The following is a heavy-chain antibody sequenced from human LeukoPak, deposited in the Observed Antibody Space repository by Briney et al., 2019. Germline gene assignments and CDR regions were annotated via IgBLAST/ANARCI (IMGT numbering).Heavy chain of an antibody. D-gene: IGHD3-22*01. Sequence: GASLKVSCKVSGYTLTELSMHWVRQAPGKGLEWMGGFDPEDGETIYAQKFQGRVTMTEDTSTDTAYMGLSSLRSEDTAVYYCATDLVTTSNWFDPWGQGTLVTVSS. CDR1: GYTLTELS. CDR2: FDPEDGET. J-gene: IGHJ5*02. V-gene: IGHV1-24*01. CDR3: ATDLVTTSNWFDP.